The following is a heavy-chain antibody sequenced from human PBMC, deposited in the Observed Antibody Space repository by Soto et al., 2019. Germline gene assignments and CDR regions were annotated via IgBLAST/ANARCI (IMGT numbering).Heavy chain of an antibody. J-gene: IGHJ4*02. CDR1: GGCISSSSYY. Sequence: PSETMSLSCTVSGGCISSSSYYWGWIRQPPGKGLEWIGSIYYSGSTYYNPSLKSRVTISVDTSKNQFSLQLSSVTAADTAVYYCATTYYFGSGSAYWGQGTLVTVSS. CDR2: IYYSGST. D-gene: IGHD3-10*01. CDR3: ATTYYFGSGSAY. V-gene: IGHV4-39*01.